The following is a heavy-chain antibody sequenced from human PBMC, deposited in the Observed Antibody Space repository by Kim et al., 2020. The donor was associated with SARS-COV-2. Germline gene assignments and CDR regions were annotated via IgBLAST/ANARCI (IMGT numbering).Heavy chain of an antibody. J-gene: IGHJ4*02. Sequence: SETLSLTCAVYGGSFSGYYWSWIRQPPGKGLEWIGEINHSGSTNYNPSLKSRVTISVDTSKNQFSLKLSSVTAADTAVYYCAREAATSWADWGQGTLVTVSS. V-gene: IGHV4-34*01. CDR1: GGSFSGYY. D-gene: IGHD2-15*01. CDR2: INHSGST. CDR3: AREAATSWAD.